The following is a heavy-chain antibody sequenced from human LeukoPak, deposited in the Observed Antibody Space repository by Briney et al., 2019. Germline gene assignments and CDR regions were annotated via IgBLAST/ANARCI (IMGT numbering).Heavy chain of an antibody. CDR3: ASSDCSSTSCYYHYYYYYMDV. D-gene: IGHD2-2*01. CDR2: IYTSGST. Sequence: SETLSLTCTVSGGSISSYYWSWIRQPPGKGLEWIGYIYTSGSTNYNPSLKSRVTISVDTSKNQFSLKLSFVTAADTAVYYCASSDCSSTSCYYHYYYYYMDVWGKGTTVTVSS. V-gene: IGHV4-4*09. CDR1: GGSISSYY. J-gene: IGHJ6*03.